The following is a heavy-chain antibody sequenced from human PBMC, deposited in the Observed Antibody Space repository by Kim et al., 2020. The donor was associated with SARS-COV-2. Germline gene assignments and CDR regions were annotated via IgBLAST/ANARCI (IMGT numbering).Heavy chain of an antibody. CDR3: ARCRYSYGHRTRVFDY. D-gene: IGHD5-18*01. Sequence: SLKRRVTISVDTSKNQFSVKLSSVTAADTAVYYCARCRYSYGHRTRVFDYWGQGTLVTVSS. J-gene: IGHJ4*02. V-gene: IGHV4-34*13.